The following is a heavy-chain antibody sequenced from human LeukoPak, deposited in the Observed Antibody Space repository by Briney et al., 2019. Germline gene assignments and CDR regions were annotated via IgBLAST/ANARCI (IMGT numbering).Heavy chain of an antibody. Sequence: SETLSLTCTVSGGSISSYYWSWIRQPPGKGLEWIGYIYYSGSTNYNPSLKSRVTISVDTSKNQFSLKLSSVTAADTAVYYCARVEGFGYSSHWGQGTLVSVSS. CDR2: IYYSGST. J-gene: IGHJ4*02. CDR3: ARVEGFGYSSH. D-gene: IGHD6-19*01. V-gene: IGHV4-59*01. CDR1: GGSISSYY.